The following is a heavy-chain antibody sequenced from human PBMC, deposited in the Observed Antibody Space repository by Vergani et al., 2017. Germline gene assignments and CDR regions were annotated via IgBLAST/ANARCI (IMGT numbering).Heavy chain of an antibody. CDR3: AVVFGHEGNLGTQGRGWFDP. D-gene: IGHD2-21*01. J-gene: IGHJ5*02. CDR2: IIPIFGTA. CDR1: GGTFSSYA. V-gene: IGHV1-69*01. Sequence: QVQLVQSGAEVKKPGSSVKVSCKASGGTFSSYAISWVRQAPGQGLEWMGGIIPIFGTANYAPKFQGRVTITADESTSTAYMELSSLRSEDTAVYYCAVVFGHEGNLGTQGRGWFDPWGQGTLVTVSS.